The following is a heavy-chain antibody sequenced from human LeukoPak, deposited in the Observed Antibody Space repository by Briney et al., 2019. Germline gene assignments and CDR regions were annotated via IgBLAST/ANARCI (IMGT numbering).Heavy chain of an antibody. D-gene: IGHD3-22*01. J-gene: IGHJ4*02. CDR2: ISYVVSNK. CDR3: ARDGHPYYYDSSGYPHYFDY. Sequence: PGGSLRLSCAPSGFTSTSYAMHWVRQAPGRGREWVAVISYVVSNKYYADSVKGRFTISRDNSKNTLYLQMNSLRAEDTAVYYCARDGHPYYYDSSGYPHYFDYWGQGTLVTVSS. V-gene: IGHV3-30-3*01. CDR1: GFTSTSYA.